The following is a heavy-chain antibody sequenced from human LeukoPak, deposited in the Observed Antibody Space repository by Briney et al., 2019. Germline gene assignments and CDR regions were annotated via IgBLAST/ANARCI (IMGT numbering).Heavy chain of an antibody. J-gene: IGHJ4*02. CDR3: ARNRGYYDSSGYYAVDY. V-gene: IGHV4-38-2*01. D-gene: IGHD3-22*01. CDR2: IYHSGST. Sequence: SETLSLTCAVSGYSISSGYYWGWIRQPPGKGLEWIGSIYHSGSTYYNPSLKSRVTISVDTSKNQLSLKLSSVTAADTAVYYCARNRGYYDSSGYYAVDYWGQGTLVTVSS. CDR1: GYSISSGYY.